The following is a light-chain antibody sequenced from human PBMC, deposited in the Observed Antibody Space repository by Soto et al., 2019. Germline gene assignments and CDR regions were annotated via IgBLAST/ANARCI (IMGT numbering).Light chain of an antibody. CDR1: SSDIGGYKY. J-gene: IGLJ1*01. CDR3: SSYTSINTHV. CDR2: DVS. V-gene: IGLV2-14*01. Sequence: QSALTQPASVSGSPGQSITISCTGTSSDIGGYKYVSWYQQNPDKAPKLMIYDVSYRPPGVSDRFSGSKSGNTASLTISGLQAEDEADYYCSSYTSINTHVFGTGTKVTVL.